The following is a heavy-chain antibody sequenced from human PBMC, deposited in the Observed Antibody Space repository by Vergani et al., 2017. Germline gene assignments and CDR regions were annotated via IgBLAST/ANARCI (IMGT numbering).Heavy chain of an antibody. D-gene: IGHD2-15*01. CDR3: AGSRDCSGGSCYPLFLDYGMDV. Sequence: QVQLVQSGAEVKKPGASVKVSCKASGGTFSSYAISWVRQAPGQGLEWMGWISAYNGNTNYAQKLQGRVTMTTDTSTSTAYMELRSLRSDDTAVYYCAGSRDCSGGSCYPLFLDYGMDVWGQGTTVTVSS. CDR2: ISAYNGNT. CDR1: GGTFSSYA. V-gene: IGHV1-18*01. J-gene: IGHJ6*02.